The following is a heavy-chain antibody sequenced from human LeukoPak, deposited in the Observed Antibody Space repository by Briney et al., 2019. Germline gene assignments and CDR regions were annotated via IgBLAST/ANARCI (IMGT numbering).Heavy chain of an antibody. D-gene: IGHD6-13*01. Sequence: GGSLRLSCAASGFTFSNYWMHWVRQAPGKGPVWVSRIKSDGSSTRFADSVQGRFTISRDNGKNTLYLQMNSLRAEDTAVYYCARGRETSNWYPGYFDYWGQGALVTVSS. CDR2: IKSDGSST. CDR3: ARGRETSNWYPGYFDY. CDR1: GFTFSNYW. J-gene: IGHJ4*02. V-gene: IGHV3-74*01.